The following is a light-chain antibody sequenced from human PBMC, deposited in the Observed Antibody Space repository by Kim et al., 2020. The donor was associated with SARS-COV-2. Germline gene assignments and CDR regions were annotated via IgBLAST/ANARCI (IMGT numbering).Light chain of an antibody. Sequence: EIVMTQSPATLSVSPGERATLSCRASQSLNSSLAWYQQRPGRAPRLLIFGASTRAADIPVRFSGSGSGTDFTLTISSLQSEDFAVYYCQQYHNRPPWTFGQGTKVDIK. V-gene: IGKV3-15*01. CDR3: QQYHNRPPWT. CDR1: QSLNSS. CDR2: GAS. J-gene: IGKJ1*01.